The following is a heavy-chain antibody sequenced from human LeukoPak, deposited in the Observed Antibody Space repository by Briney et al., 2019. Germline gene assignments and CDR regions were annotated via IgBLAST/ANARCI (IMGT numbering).Heavy chain of an antibody. D-gene: IGHD3-16*01. J-gene: IGHJ4*02. CDR2: ISPDGSTT. V-gene: IGHV3-23*01. Sequence: GGSLRLSCAASGFTFSSYAMSWVRQAPGKGLEWVSAISPDGSTTTYADSVKGRLTISRDNSKNTVFLQMDSLGVDDTAMYYCARVWSEFDYWGQGALVTVSS. CDR3: ARVWSEFDY. CDR1: GFTFSSYA.